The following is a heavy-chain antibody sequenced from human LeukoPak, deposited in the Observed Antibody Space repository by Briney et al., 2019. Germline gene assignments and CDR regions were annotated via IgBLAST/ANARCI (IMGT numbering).Heavy chain of an antibody. D-gene: IGHD6-13*01. V-gene: IGHV4-4*07. CDR3: ARDRFDVGSYSSSPGDAFDI. Sequence: PSETLSLMCTVSVGFIRSYYWSWMRQPAAKGREWIGRVYTSGSTNYNPFLKSRVTISVATSKNQFSLKLSSVTAADAAVYYWARDRFDVGSYSSSPGDAFDIWGQGTMVTVSS. CDR2: VYTSGST. J-gene: IGHJ3*02. CDR1: VGFIRSYY.